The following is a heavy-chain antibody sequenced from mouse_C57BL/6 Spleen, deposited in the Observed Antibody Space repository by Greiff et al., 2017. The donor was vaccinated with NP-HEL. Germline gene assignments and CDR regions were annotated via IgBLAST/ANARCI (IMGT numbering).Heavy chain of an antibody. CDR2: ISSGGSYT. Sequence: DVHLVESGGDLVKPGGSLKLSCAASGFTFSSYGMSWVRQTPDKRLEWVATISSGGSYTYYPDSVKGRFTISRGNAKNTLYLQMSSLKSEDTAMYYCARQGAYYSNYDYWGQGTTLTVSS. V-gene: IGHV5-6*01. CDR1: GFTFSSYG. D-gene: IGHD2-5*01. J-gene: IGHJ2*01. CDR3: ARQGAYYSNYDY.